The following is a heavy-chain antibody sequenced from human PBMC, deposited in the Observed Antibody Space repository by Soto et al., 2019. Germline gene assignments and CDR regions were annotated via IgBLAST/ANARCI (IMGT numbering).Heavy chain of an antibody. CDR1: GFTFSSYG. V-gene: IGHV3-30*18. CDR3: AKTPITGTTRGYFDY. J-gene: IGHJ4*02. CDR2: ISYDGSNK. Sequence: PGGSLRLSCAASGFTFSSYGMHWVRQAPGKGLEWVAVISYDGSNKYYADSVKGRFTISRDNSKNTLYLQMNSLRAEDTAVYYCAKTPITGTTRGYFDYWGQGTLVTVSS. D-gene: IGHD1-7*01.